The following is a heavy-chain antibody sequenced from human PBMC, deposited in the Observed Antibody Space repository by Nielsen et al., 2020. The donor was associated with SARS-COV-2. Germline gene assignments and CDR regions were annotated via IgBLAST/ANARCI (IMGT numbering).Heavy chain of an antibody. CDR1: GYTFTGYY. D-gene: IGHD6-6*01. Sequence: ASVKVSCKASGYTFTGYYMHWVRQAPGQGLEWMGRINPNSGGTNYAQKFQGRVTMTRDTSISTAYMELSRLRSDDTAVYYCARVIFAARSFDYWGQGTLVTVSS. V-gene: IGHV1-2*06. CDR2: INPNSGGT. CDR3: ARVIFAARSFDY. J-gene: IGHJ4*02.